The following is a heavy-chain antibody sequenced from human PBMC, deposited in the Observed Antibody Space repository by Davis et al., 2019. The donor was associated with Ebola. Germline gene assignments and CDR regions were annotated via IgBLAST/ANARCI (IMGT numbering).Heavy chain of an antibody. CDR1: GGSISRDY. V-gene: IGHV4-59*12. CDR3: ARGGMDV. J-gene: IGHJ6*02. Sequence: PSETLSLTCTVSGGSISRDYWSWIRQPPGKGLEWIGYIYYSGTANYNPSLKSRVTISLDTSKTQFSLKLTSVTAEDTAVYYCARGGMDVWGQGTTVIVS. CDR2: IYYSGTA.